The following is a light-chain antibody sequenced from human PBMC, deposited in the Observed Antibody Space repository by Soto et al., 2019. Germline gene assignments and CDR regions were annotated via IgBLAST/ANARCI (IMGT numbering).Light chain of an antibody. CDR1: SSNIGPDYD. CDR3: QSYDTSPSGYV. Sequence: QSVLTQPPSVSGAPGQGVTISCTGSSSNIGPDYDVHWYQQLPGTAPKLLIYANKNRPAGVPDRFSASKSGTSASLAINGLQAEDEADYYCQSYDTSPSGYVFGGGTKVTVL. J-gene: IGLJ1*01. CDR2: ANK. V-gene: IGLV1-40*01.